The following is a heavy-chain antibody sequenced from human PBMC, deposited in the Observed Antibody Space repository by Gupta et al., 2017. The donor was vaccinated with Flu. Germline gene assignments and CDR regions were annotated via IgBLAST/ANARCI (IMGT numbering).Heavy chain of an antibody. CDR3: ARKGVGYCSGGSCYSIYGMDV. Sequence: QVQLQESGPGLVKPSGTLSLTCAVSGGSISSSNWWSWVRQPPGKGLEWIGEIYHSGSTNYNPSLKSRVTISVDKSKNQFSLKLSSVTAADTAVYYCARKGVGYCSGGSCYSIYGMDVWGQGTTVTVSS. J-gene: IGHJ6*02. D-gene: IGHD2-15*01. CDR2: IYHSGST. CDR1: GGSISSSNW. V-gene: IGHV4-4*02.